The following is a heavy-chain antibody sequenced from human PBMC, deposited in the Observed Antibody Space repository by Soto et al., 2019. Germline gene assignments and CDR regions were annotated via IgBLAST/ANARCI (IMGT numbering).Heavy chain of an antibody. D-gene: IGHD2-2*01. J-gene: IGHJ4*02. CDR3: AKDAHCSSTSCYFPDIDN. CDR2: ISGSGGST. Sequence: GGSLRLSCAASGFTFSSYAMSWVRQAPGKGLEWVSAISGSGGSTYYADSVKGRFTISRDNSKNTLYLQMNSLRAEDTAVYYCAKDAHCSSTSCYFPDIDNWGQGTLVTVSS. V-gene: IGHV3-23*01. CDR1: GFTFSSYA.